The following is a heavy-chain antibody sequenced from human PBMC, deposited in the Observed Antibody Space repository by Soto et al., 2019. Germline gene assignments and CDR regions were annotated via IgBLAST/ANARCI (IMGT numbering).Heavy chain of an antibody. J-gene: IGHJ4*02. D-gene: IGHD2-21*01. Sequence: ASVKVSCKASGYTFTDYAMHWVRQAPGQRLEWMGWINTGNGNTKFSLKFQGRVTITRDTSATTAYMELTSLSSEDTAVYYCAKGSRMWTPDYWGQGTLVTVSS. V-gene: IGHV1-3*04. CDR1: GYTFTDYA. CDR2: INTGNGNT. CDR3: AKGSRMWTPDY.